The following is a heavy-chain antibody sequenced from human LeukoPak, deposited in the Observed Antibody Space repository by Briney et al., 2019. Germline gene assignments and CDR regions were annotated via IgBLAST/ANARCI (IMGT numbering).Heavy chain of an antibody. D-gene: IGHD6-13*01. CDR3: ATGPGIAAAGPFDY. J-gene: IGHJ4*02. V-gene: IGHV1-69*13. CDR2: IIPIFGTA. Sequence: SVTVSFKASGGTFSIYAISWVRQAPGQGLEWMGGIIPIFGTANYAQKFQGRVTITADESTSTAYMELSSLRSEDTAVYYCATGPGIAAAGPFDYWGQGTLVTVSS. CDR1: GGTFSIYA.